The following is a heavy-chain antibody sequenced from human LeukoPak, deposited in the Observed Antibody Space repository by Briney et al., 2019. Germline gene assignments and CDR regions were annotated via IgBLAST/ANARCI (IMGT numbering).Heavy chain of an antibody. CDR2: IYSGGST. CDR3: ARDLDSYGSYYFDY. J-gene: IGHJ4*02. CDR1: GFTFSSYG. D-gene: IGHD5-18*01. V-gene: IGHV3-66*01. Sequence: GRSLRLSCAASGFTFSSYGMHWVRQAPGKGLEWVSVIYSGGSTYYADSVKGRFTISRDNSKNTLYLQMNSLRAEDTAVYYCARDLDSYGSYYFDYWGQGTLVTVSS.